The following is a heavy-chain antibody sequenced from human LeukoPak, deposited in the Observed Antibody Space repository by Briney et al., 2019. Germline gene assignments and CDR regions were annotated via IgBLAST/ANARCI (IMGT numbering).Heavy chain of an antibody. CDR1: GFTFNTYD. V-gene: IGHV3-9*01. CDR3: AKDIEEPGIAAAGLDY. CDR2: ISWNSGSI. Sequence: GGTLRLSCAASGFTFNTYDMSWVRQSPVKGLEWVSVISWNSGSIGYADSVKGRFTISRDNAKNSLYLQMDSLRAEDTALYYCAKDIEEPGIAAAGLDYWGQGTLVTVSS. J-gene: IGHJ4*02. D-gene: IGHD6-13*01.